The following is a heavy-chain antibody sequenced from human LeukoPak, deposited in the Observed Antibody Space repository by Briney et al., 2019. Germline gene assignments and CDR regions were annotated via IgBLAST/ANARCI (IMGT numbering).Heavy chain of an antibody. J-gene: IGHJ3*02. CDR1: GGSISSGGYY. V-gene: IGHV4-30-2*01. CDR2: IYHSGST. Sequence: SQTLSLTCTVSGGSISSGGYYWSWIRQPPGKGLEWIGYIYHSGSTYYNPSLKSRVTISVDTSKNQFSLKLSSVTAADTAVYYCAREKDSSSWFDAFDIWGQGTMVTVSS. CDR3: AREKDSSSWFDAFDI. D-gene: IGHD6-13*01.